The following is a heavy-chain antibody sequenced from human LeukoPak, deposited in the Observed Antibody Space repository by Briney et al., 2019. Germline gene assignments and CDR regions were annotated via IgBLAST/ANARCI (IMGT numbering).Heavy chain of an antibody. Sequence: GASVKVSCKVSGYTLTELSIHWVRQAPGKGLEWMGGFDPEDGETIYAQKFQGRVTMTEDTSTDTAYMELSSLRSEDTAVYYCATASPVRVGATSGCDYWGQGTLVTVSS. J-gene: IGHJ4*02. CDR3: ATASPVRVGATSGCDY. CDR2: FDPEDGET. V-gene: IGHV1-24*01. CDR1: GYTLTELS. D-gene: IGHD1-26*01.